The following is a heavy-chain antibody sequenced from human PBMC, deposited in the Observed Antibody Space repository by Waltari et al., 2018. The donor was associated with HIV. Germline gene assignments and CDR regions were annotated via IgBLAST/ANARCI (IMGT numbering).Heavy chain of an antibody. V-gene: IGHV3-7*01. Sequence: EVQLVESGGGLVQPGGSLRLSCAASRFTFSAGGRRWVRQAPGKGWEGVAKIDQDGNEKYYVDSVKGRFTISRENAENSLHLQMNNLRAEDTAVYYCVGEGRGVSENWFDPWGQGTRVIVSS. D-gene: IGHD3-10*01. CDR2: IDQDGNEK. J-gene: IGHJ5*02. CDR1: RFTFSAGG. CDR3: VGEGRGVSENWFDP.